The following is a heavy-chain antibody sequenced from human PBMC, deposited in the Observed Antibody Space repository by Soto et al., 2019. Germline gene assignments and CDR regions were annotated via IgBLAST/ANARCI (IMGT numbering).Heavy chain of an antibody. CDR1: GGSISSCGYS. CDR3: ARYDSKRSLDY. J-gene: IGHJ4*02. CDR2: IYHSGST. Sequence: QLQLQESGSGLVKPSQTLSLTCAVSGGSISSCGYSWSWIRQPPGKGLEWIGYIYHSGSTYYSPSLRSRVTISVDRSKNQFSLKLSSVTAADTAVYYCARYDSKRSLDYWGQGTLVTVSS. D-gene: IGHD3-22*01. V-gene: IGHV4-30-2*01.